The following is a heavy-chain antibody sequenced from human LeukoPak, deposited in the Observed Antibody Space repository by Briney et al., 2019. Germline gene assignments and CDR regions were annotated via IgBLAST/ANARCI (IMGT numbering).Heavy chain of an antibody. V-gene: IGHV1-18*01. D-gene: IGHD2-2*01. J-gene: IGHJ5*02. CDR2: ISAYNGNT. CDR3: ARGCSSTSCYQGWFDP. Sequence: ASVKVSCKASGYTFTSYGISWLRQAPGQGLEWMGWISAYNGNTNYAQKLQGRVTMTTDTSTSTAYMELRSLRSDDTAVYYCARGCSSTSCYQGWFDPWGQGTLVTVSS. CDR1: GYTFTSYG.